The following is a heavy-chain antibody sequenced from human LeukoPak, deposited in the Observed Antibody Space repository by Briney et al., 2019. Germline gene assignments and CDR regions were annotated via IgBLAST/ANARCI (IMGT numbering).Heavy chain of an antibody. D-gene: IGHD5-18*01. V-gene: IGHV4-59*01. CDR3: ARGGLVDTAMVTANGAFDI. Sequence: SETLSLTCTVSGGSTSSYYWSWIRQPPGKGLEWIGYIYYSGGTNYNPSLKSRVTISVDTSKNQFSLKLSSVTAADTAVYYCARGGLVDTAMVTANGAFDIWGQGTMVTVSS. CDR2: IYYSGGT. CDR1: GGSTSSYY. J-gene: IGHJ3*02.